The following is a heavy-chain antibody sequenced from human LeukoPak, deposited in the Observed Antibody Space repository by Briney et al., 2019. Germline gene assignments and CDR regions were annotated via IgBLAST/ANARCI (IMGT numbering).Heavy chain of an antibody. CDR1: GGSISSGDYY. D-gene: IGHD1-26*01. Sequence: PSETLSLTCTVSGGSISSGDYYWSWIRQPPGKGLGWIVYIYYSGSTYYNPSLKSRVTISVDTSKNQFSLKLSSVTAADTAVYYCATQGFIVGATAGGGDAFDIWGQGTMVTVSS. CDR3: ATQGFIVGATAGGGDAFDI. CDR2: IYYSGST. J-gene: IGHJ3*02. V-gene: IGHV4-30-4*08.